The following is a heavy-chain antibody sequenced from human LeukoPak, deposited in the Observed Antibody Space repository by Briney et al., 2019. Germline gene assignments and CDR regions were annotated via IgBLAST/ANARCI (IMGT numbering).Heavy chain of an antibody. Sequence: ASVKVSCKASGYTFTGYHMHWVRQAPGQGLEWMGWINPNSGGTNYAQKFQGRVTMTRDTSISTAYMELSRLRSDDTAVYYCARDEQSKGYCSGGSCYSGYYYYYMDVWGKGTTVTVSS. CDR1: GYTFTGYH. J-gene: IGHJ6*03. D-gene: IGHD2-15*01. CDR3: ARDEQSKGYCSGGSCYSGYYYYYMDV. CDR2: INPNSGGT. V-gene: IGHV1-2*02.